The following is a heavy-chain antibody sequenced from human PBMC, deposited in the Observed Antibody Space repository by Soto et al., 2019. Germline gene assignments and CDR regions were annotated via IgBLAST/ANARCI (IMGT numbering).Heavy chain of an antibody. CDR2: VKDKTDGETT. D-gene: IGHD3-10*01. V-gene: IGHV3-15*01. Sequence: EMQLVQSGGGLVKPGGSLRLSCAASGFSFTDVWMSWVRQAPGKGLEWVARVKDKTDGETTDYAAPVEGRFTISRDDSKNTLYLQMNRLKTEDTAVYYCTDLLRGVGAFDIWGQGTMVTVSS. CDR3: TDLLRGVGAFDI. J-gene: IGHJ3*02. CDR1: GFSFTDVW.